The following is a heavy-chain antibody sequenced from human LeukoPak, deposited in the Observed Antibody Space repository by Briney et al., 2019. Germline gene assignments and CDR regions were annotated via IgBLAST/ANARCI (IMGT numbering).Heavy chain of an antibody. CDR1: GFPFSSYA. Sequence: PGGSLRLSYAGSGFPFSSYAMNWLRQAPGKGLEWVSVISSSGGSTYYADSVKGRFTISRDNSDNTLFLQMNILRAEDTAIYYCAKGDVQQVVRTPLDYWGQGTLVTVSS. CDR2: ISSSGGST. J-gene: IGHJ4*02. CDR3: AKGDVQQVVRTPLDY. V-gene: IGHV3-23*01. D-gene: IGHD6-13*01.